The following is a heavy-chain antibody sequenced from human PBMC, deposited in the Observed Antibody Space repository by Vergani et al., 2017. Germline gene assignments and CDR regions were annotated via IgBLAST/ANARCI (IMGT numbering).Heavy chain of an antibody. CDR2: IYYSGST. J-gene: IGHJ6*03. V-gene: IGHV4-59*01. D-gene: IGHD3-22*01. CDR3: ARRAFYYDSSDRALYYYMDV. CDR1: GGSISSYY. Sequence: QVQLQESGPGLVKPSETLSLTCTVSGGSISSYYWSWIRQPPGKGLEWIGYIYYSGSTNYNPSLKSRVTISVDTSKNQFSLKLSSVTAADTAVYYCARRAFYYDSSDRALYYYMDVWGKGTTVTVSS.